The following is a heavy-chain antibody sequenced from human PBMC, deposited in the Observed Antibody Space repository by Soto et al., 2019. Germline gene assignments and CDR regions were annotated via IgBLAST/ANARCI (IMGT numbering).Heavy chain of an antibody. J-gene: IGHJ4*02. CDR2: ISSSSNYI. V-gene: IGHV3-21*01. CDR1: GFTFNTHT. Sequence: DVQLVESGGGLVKPGGSLRLSCAASGFTFNTHTLNWVRQAPGKGLEWVSSISSSSNYIYYADSVKGRFTISRDNAQSSLYLQMNSLRAEDTAVYYCARGYGGFDYWGQGTLVTVSS. CDR3: ARGYGGFDY. D-gene: IGHD4-17*01.